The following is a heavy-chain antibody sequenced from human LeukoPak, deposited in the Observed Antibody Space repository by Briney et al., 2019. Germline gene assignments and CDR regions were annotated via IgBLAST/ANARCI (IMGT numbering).Heavy chain of an antibody. CDR3: ARGLDDYRDYYYYTDV. J-gene: IGHJ6*03. Sequence: SETLSLTYAFYGGYYSGYYWSGIRQPPGKGLEWIGEINHSGSTNYNPSLKSRVTISVDTSKNQFSLKLSSVTAADTAVYYCARGLDDYRDYYYYTDVWGKGTTVTVSS. V-gene: IGHV4-34*01. CDR2: INHSGST. D-gene: IGHD4-11*01. CDR1: GGYYSGYY.